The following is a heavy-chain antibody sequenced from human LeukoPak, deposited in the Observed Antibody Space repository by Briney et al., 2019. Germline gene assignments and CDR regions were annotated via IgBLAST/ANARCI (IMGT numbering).Heavy chain of an antibody. V-gene: IGHV3-66*01. Sequence: GGSLRLSCAASGFTVSSNYMSWVRQAPGKGLEWVSVIYSGGSTYYADSVKGRFTISRDNSKNTLYLQMNSLGAEDTAVYYCARLAGGNSWNYFDYWGQGTLVTVSS. CDR3: ARLAGGNSWNYFDY. J-gene: IGHJ4*02. D-gene: IGHD4-23*01. CDR2: IYSGGST. CDR1: GFTVSSNY.